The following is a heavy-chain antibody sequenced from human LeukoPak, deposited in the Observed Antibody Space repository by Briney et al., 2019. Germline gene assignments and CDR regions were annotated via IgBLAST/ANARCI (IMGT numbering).Heavy chain of an antibody. CDR1: GFSFSSYN. Sequence: GGSLRLSCAASGFSFSSYNMNWVRQAPGKVLEWVSSITTSSTYTFYADSVKGRFTISRDNAKNSLYLQMNSLRVEDTAVYYCARDPYSGSYGDSYYYYMDVWGKGTTVTISS. CDR3: ARDPYSGSYGDSYYYYMDV. J-gene: IGHJ6*03. V-gene: IGHV3-21*01. D-gene: IGHD1-26*01. CDR2: ITTSSTYT.